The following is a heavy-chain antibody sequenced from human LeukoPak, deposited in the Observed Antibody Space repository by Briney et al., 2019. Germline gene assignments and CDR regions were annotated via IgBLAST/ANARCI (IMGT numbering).Heavy chain of an antibody. D-gene: IGHD5-18*01. CDR1: GFTFNNYA. V-gene: IGHV3-21*01. CDR2: ISGSSFYI. J-gene: IGHJ4*02. Sequence: GGSLRLSCAASGFTFNNYAMSWVRQAPGKGLEWVSSISGSSFYINYADSVRGRFTISRDNAENSVYLQMSSLRDEDTAVYYCARIRDPYGYAHLDLWGQGTLVTVST. CDR3: ARIRDPYGYAHLDL.